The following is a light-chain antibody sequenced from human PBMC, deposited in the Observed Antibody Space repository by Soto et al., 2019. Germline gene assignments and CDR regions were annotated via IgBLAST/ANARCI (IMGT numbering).Light chain of an antibody. J-gene: IGLJ1*01. CDR3: SSYTSSSIDYV. Sequence: QSALTQPASVPGSPGQSITISCTGTSSDVGGYNYVSWYQQHPGKAPKLMIYEVSNRPSGVSNRFSGSKSGNTASLTISGLQAEDEDDYYCSSYTSSSIDYVFGTGTKLTVL. V-gene: IGLV2-14*01. CDR2: EVS. CDR1: SSDVGGYNY.